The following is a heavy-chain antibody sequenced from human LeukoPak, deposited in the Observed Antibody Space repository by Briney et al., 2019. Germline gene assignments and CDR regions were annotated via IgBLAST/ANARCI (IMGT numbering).Heavy chain of an antibody. J-gene: IGHJ4*02. V-gene: IGHV3-74*01. CDR3: ARWFSGAVGIFYSF. D-gene: IGHD3-3*01. CDR1: GFTFSSYW. CDR2: INSDGSST. Sequence: PGGSLRLSCAASGFTFSSYWMHWVRQAPGKGLVWVSRINSDGSSTNYADSVKGRFTISRDNAKNTLYLQMNSLRAEDTAVYYCARWFSGAVGIFYSFWGQGTLVTVSS.